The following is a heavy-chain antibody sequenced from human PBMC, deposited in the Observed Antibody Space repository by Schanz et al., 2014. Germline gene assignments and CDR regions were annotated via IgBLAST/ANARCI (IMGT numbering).Heavy chain of an antibody. D-gene: IGHD6-6*01. CDR2: ISNSGYTI. V-gene: IGHV3-11*01. CDR3: ARAPPPYSSSPYYWYYGMDV. Sequence: VQLLESGGGLVQPGGSLRLSCAASGFTFSDYYMNWIRQAPGKGLEWVSYISNSGYTIYYADSVKGRFTISRDNAKNSLYLQMNSLRAEDAAVYSCARAPPPYSSSPYYWYYGMDVWGQGTTVTVSS. J-gene: IGHJ6*02. CDR1: GFTFSDYY.